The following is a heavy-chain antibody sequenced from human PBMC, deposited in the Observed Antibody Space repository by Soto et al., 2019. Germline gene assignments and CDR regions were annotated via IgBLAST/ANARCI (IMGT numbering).Heavy chain of an antibody. CDR2: ISGSGGST. J-gene: IGHJ6*03. CDR3: AKLPGSYYYYYYMDV. Sequence: EVQLLESGGGLVQPGGSLRLSCAASGFTFSSYAMSWVRQAPGKGLEWVSAISGSGGSTYSADSVKGRFTISRDNSKNTLYLQMNSLRAEDTAVYYCAKLPGSYYYYYYMDVWGKGTTVTVSS. D-gene: IGHD3-10*01. V-gene: IGHV3-23*01. CDR1: GFTFSSYA.